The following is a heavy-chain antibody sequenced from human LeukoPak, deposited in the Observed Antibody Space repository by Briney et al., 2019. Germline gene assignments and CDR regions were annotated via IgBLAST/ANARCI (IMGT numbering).Heavy chain of an antibody. CDR3: ARDFLTGYFDY. V-gene: IGHV3-48*02. J-gene: IGHJ4*02. D-gene: IGHD3-9*01. CDR1: GFTFSTYN. Sequence: GGSLRLSCAASGFTFSTYNMNWVRQAPGKGLEWVSYISSSGSTKYYADSVKGRFTISRDNVKNSLFLQMNSLSDEDTAVYCCARDFLTGYFDYWGQGTLVTVSS. CDR2: ISSSGSTK.